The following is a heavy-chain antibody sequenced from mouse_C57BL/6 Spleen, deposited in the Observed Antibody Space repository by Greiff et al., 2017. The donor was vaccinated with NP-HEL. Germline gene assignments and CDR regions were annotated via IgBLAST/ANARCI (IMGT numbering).Heavy chain of an antibody. CDR3: TRVYGNYLYYYAMDY. Sequence: VQLQESGAELVRPGASVTLSCKASGYTFTDYEMHWVKQTPVHGLEWIGAIDPETGGTAYNQKFKGKAILTADKSSSTAYMELRSLTSEDSAVYYCTRVYGNYLYYYAMDYWGQGTSVTVSS. CDR2: IDPETGGT. CDR1: GYTFTDYE. V-gene: IGHV1-15*01. D-gene: IGHD2-1*01. J-gene: IGHJ4*01.